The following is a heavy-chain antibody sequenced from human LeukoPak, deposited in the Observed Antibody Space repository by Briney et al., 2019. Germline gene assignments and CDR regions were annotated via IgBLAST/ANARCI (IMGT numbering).Heavy chain of an antibody. CDR1: GFTFSSYE. D-gene: IGHD1-26*01. V-gene: IGHV3-21*01. Sequence: GGSLRLSCAASGFTFSSYEMNWVRQAPGKGLEWVSSISSSSSYIYYADSVKGRFTISRDNAKNSLYLQMNSPRAEDTAVYYCARGRGSSVDYWGQGTLVTVSS. CDR3: ARGRGSSVDY. CDR2: ISSSSSYI. J-gene: IGHJ4*02.